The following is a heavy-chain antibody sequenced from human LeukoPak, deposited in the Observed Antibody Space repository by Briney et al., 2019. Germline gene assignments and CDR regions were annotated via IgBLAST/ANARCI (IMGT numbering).Heavy chain of an antibody. CDR2: MWDDGTNE. J-gene: IGHJ3*02. CDR1: GFNFGIYG. D-gene: IGHD3-22*01. Sequence: PGGSLRLSCTASGFNFGIYGMHWVRQAPGKGLEWVAVMWDDGTNEYYVESVKGRFTISRDNGKRTLYLQMNSLRAEDTAVYYCAKDALYYEGAFDIWGQGTMVTVSS. CDR3: AKDALYYEGAFDI. V-gene: IGHV3-30*02.